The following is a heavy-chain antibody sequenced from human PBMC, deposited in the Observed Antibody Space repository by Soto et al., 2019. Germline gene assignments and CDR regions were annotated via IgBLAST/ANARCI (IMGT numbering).Heavy chain of an antibody. CDR3: ARVDVLRFLACLI. Sequence: GASVKVSCKASGYTFTNYGISWVRQAPGHGLEWMGWISAYNGNTNYAQNLQGRVTMTTDTSTSTAYMELRSLRSDDTAVYYCARVDVLRFLACLIWGQGTLVTVS. V-gene: IGHV1-18*04. D-gene: IGHD3-3*01. CDR2: ISAYNGNT. J-gene: IGHJ4*02. CDR1: GYTFTNYG.